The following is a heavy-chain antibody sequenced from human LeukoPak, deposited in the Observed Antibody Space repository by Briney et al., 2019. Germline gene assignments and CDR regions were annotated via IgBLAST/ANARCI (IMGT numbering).Heavy chain of an antibody. CDR2: ISYDGSNK. V-gene: IGHV3-30*03. J-gene: IGHJ5*02. CDR1: GFTFSSYG. Sequence: GGSLRLSCAASGFTFSSYGMHWVRQAPGKGLEWVAVISYDGSNKYYADSVKGRFTISRDNSKNTLYLQMNSLRAEDTAVYYCAIYDSSSWVDHWGQETLVTVSS. CDR3: AIYDSSSWVDH. D-gene: IGHD6-13*01.